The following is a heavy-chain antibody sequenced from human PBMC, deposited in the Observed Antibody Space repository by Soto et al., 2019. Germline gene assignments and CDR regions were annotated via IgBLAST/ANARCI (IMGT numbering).Heavy chain of an antibody. Sequence: GGSLRLSCAASGFTFSSYAMHWVRQAPGKGLEWVAVISYDGSNKYYADSVKGRFTISRDNSKNTLYLQMNSLRAEDTAVYYCARDRIAAAGTGDYGMDVWGQGTTVTVSS. CDR2: ISYDGSNK. CDR1: GFTFSSYA. J-gene: IGHJ6*02. CDR3: ARDRIAAAGTGDYGMDV. D-gene: IGHD6-13*01. V-gene: IGHV3-30-3*01.